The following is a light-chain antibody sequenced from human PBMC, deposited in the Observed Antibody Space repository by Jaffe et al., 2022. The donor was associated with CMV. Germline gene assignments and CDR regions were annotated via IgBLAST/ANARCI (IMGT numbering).Light chain of an antibody. CDR2: DVT. CDR3: SAYRSSSTNVI. J-gene: IGLJ2*01. V-gene: IGLV2-14*03. Sequence: QSALTQPASVSGSPGQSITISCSGTISDIGGYNYVSWYQQHPGKAPKLMIYDVTNRPSGVSNRFSASKSGNTASLTISGLQAEDEADYYCSAYRSSSTNVIFGGGTKLTVL. CDR1: ISDIGGYNY.